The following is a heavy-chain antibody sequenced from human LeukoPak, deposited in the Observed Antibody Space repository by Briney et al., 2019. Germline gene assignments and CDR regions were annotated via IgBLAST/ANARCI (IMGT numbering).Heavy chain of an antibody. D-gene: IGHD4-17*01. V-gene: IGHV3-33*01. CDR3: VRGGSTVSEGP. CDR1: GFSFSSYG. J-gene: IGHJ5*02. CDR2: MWYDGSNE. Sequence: GRSLRLSCAASGFSFSSYGMHWVRQAPGKGLEGVADMWYDGSNEYYADSVRGRFTISRDNSKNTLYLQMNSLRADDTAVYYCVRGGSTVSEGPWGQGTLVTVSS.